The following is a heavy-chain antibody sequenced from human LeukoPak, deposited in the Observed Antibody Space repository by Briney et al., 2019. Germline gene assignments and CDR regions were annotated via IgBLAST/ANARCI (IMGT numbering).Heavy chain of an antibody. CDR2: IYHSGST. J-gene: IGHJ4*02. D-gene: IGHD3-3*01. CDR3: ARDGDFWSGYYSRTYYFDY. CDR1: GYSISSGYY. Sequence: PSETLSLTCTVSGYSISSGYYWGRIRQPPGKGLEWIGSIYHSGSTYYNPSLKSRVNISVDTSKNQFSMKLGSVTAADTAVYYCARDGDFWSGYYSRTYYFDYWGQGTLVTVSS. V-gene: IGHV4-38-2*02.